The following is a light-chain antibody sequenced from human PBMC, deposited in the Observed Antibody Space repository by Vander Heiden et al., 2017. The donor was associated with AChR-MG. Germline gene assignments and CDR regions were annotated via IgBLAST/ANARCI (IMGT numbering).Light chain of an antibody. Sequence: EIVMTQSPATLSVSPGERATLSCRASQSVSSSLAWYQQKPGQAPRLLIYGASTRATGIPVRFSGSGSGTEFTLTISSLQSEDFAVYYCQQYKNWPGYTFGQGTKLEIK. CDR2: GAS. CDR1: QSVSSS. V-gene: IGKV3-15*01. CDR3: QQYKNWPGYT. J-gene: IGKJ2*01.